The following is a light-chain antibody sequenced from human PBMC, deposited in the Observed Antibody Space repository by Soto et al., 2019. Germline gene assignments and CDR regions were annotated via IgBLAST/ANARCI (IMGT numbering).Light chain of an antibody. CDR3: QHYANLPYT. J-gene: IGKJ2*01. CDR2: GAS. CDR1: QDITNF. V-gene: IGKV1-33*01. Sequence: DIQLTQSPSSLSASVGDRVTITCQPSQDITNFLNWYQQKPGKAPRLLIAGASKLETGVPSRFSGSRYGTDYTFTIGSLQPEDIATYYCQHYANLPYTFGQGTKLEIK.